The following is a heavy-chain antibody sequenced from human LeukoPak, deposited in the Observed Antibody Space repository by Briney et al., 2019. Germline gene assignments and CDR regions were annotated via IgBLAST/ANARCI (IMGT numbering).Heavy chain of an antibody. CDR1: GFTFSSYG. CDR3: AKIPSAVPGTVFDY. Sequence: GGSLRLSCAASGFTFSSYGMHWVRQAPGKGLEWVAFIRYDGSNKYYADSVKGRFTISRDNSKNTLYLQMNSLRTDDTAVYYCAKIPSAVPGTVFDYGGQGTLVTVSS. V-gene: IGHV3-30*02. D-gene: IGHD6-19*01. CDR2: IRYDGSNK. J-gene: IGHJ4*02.